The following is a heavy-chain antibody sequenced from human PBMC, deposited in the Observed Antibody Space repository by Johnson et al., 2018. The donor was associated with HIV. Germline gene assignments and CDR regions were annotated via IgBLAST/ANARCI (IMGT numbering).Heavy chain of an antibody. CDR2: ISWNSGSI. V-gene: IGHV3-20*04. Sequence: VQVVESGGGVVQPGRSLRLSCAASGFTFSDYYMSWVRQAPGKGLEWVSGISWNSGSIGYADSVKGRVTISRDNAKNSLYLQMNSLRAEDTAFYYCARESIIWGDTRLLEGAFDIWGQGTMVTVSS. CDR1: GFTFSDYY. J-gene: IGHJ3*02. CDR3: ARESIIWGDTRLLEGAFDI. D-gene: IGHD3-16*01.